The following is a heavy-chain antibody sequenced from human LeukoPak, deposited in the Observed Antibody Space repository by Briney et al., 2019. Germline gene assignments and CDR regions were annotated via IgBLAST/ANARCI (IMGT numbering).Heavy chain of an antibody. CDR2: INTKSKTI. V-gene: IGHV3-48*01. CDR3: VRDRNWAFDY. CDR1: GFTFSTYT. D-gene: IGHD7-27*01. J-gene: IGHJ4*02. Sequence: GGSLRLSCAASGFTFSTYTMNWVRQAPGKGLEWVSFINTKSKTIYYADSVKGRFTISRDNGKSSLYLRMNSLRAEDTALYYCVRDRNWAFDYWGQGTLVTVSS.